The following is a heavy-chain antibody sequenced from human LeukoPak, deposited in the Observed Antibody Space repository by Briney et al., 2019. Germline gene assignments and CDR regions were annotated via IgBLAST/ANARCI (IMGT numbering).Heavy chain of an antibody. D-gene: IGHD3-10*01. Sequence: ASVKVSRKASGYTFTSYDINWVRQATGQGLEWTGWMNPNSGNTGYAQKFQGRVTMTRNTSISTAYMELSSLRSEDTAVYYCARASHGSGSYYGDYWGQGTLVTVSS. J-gene: IGHJ4*02. CDR2: MNPNSGNT. V-gene: IGHV1-8*01. CDR3: ARASHGSGSYYGDY. CDR1: GYTFTSYD.